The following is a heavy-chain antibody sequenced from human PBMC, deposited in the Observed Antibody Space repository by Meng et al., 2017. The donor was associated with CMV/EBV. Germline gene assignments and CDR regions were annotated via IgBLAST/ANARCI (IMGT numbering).Heavy chain of an antibody. Sequence: SVNVSCKASGGTFSSYAISWVRQAPGQGLEWMGGIIPIFGTANYAQKFQGRVTITTDESTSTAYMELSSLRSEDTAVYYCARSDSSSTNYYYYGMDVWGQGTTVTVSS. CDR1: GGTFSSYA. CDR2: IIPIFGTA. V-gene: IGHV1-69*05. CDR3: ARSDSSSTNYYYYGMDV. J-gene: IGHJ6*02. D-gene: IGHD6-6*01.